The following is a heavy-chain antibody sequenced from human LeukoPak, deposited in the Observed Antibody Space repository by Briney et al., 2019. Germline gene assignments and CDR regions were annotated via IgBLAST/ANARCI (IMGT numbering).Heavy chain of an antibody. V-gene: IGHV4-59*01. CDR3: ARSGYSYGAPNDY. CDR2: VYYIGNT. CDR1: GDSISNYF. J-gene: IGHJ4*02. D-gene: IGHD5-18*01. Sequence: SETLSLTCTVSGDSISNYFWSWIRQSPGKGLEWIGYVYYIGNTNYNPSLKSRVTISVDTSKNHFSLDLSSVTAADTAVYYCARSGYSYGAPNDYWGQGTLVTVSS.